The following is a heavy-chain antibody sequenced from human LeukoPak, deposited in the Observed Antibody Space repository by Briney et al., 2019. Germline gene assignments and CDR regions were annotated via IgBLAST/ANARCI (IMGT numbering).Heavy chain of an antibody. D-gene: IGHD3-9*01. CDR2: ISAYNGNT. V-gene: IGHV1-18*01. CDR3: ARDLLRYFDQRYYYYYGMDV. Sequence: ASVKVSCKASGYTFTIYGISWVRQAPGQGLEWMGWISAYNGNTNYAQKLQGRDTMTTDTSTSTAYMELRSLRSDDTAVYYCARDLLRYFDQRYYYYYGMDVWGQGTTVTVSS. CDR1: GYTFTIYG. J-gene: IGHJ6*02.